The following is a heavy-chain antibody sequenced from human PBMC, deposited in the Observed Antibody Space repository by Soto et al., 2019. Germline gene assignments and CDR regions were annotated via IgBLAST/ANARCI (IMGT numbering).Heavy chain of an antibody. J-gene: IGHJ4*02. Sequence: QVQLQESGPGLVKPSETLSLTCTVSGDSINAYSWSWIRRPPGQGLEWIGYIHHSVGTSYNHALRSRVTISVDTSKRQFSLGLSSVTAADTAVYYCARGARYCNGGGCRRVSDYWGQGTLVTVSS. V-gene: IGHV4-59*01. D-gene: IGHD2-15*01. CDR2: IHHSVGT. CDR3: ARGARYCNGGGCRRVSDY. CDR1: GDSINAYS.